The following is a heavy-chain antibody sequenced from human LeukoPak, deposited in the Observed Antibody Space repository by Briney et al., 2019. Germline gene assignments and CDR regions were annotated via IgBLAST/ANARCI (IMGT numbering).Heavy chain of an antibody. CDR2: IYSGGSA. CDR3: ARGVVDYSARSGYLSH. D-gene: IGHD3-22*01. J-gene: IGHJ4*02. CDR1: SGSFSDYC. Sequence: SETLSLTCAVYSGSFSDYCWSWIRQPPGRGLEWIGEIYSGGSANYSPSLKSRLAISVDTSKSQFSLKPSSLTAADTAVYFCARGVVDYSARSGYLSHWGQGSLVTVSS. V-gene: IGHV4-34*01.